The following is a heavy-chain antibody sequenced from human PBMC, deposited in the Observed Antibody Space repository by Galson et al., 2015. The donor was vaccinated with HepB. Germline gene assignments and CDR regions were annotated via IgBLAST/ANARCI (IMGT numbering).Heavy chain of an antibody. CDR2: IIPIFGTA. CDR1: GGTFSSYA. D-gene: IGHD3-10*01. V-gene: IGHV1-69*13. J-gene: IGHJ1*01. CDR3: AVGGSGSYYMADFQH. Sequence: SVKVSCKASGGTFSSYAISWVRQAPGQGLEWMGGIIPIFGTAKYAQKFQGRVTITADESTSTAYMELSSLRSEDTAVYYCAVGGSGSYYMADFQHWGQGTLVTVSS.